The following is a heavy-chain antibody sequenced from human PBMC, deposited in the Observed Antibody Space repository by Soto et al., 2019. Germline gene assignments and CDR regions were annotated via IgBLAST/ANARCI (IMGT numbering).Heavy chain of an antibody. CDR1: GGSISSSSYY. CDR3: ARDSGDYGTPFDY. D-gene: IGHD4-17*01. CDR2: IYYSGST. Sequence: SETLSLTCTVSGGSISSSSYYWGWIRQPPGKGLEWIGSIYYSGSTYYNPSLKSRVTISVDTSKNQFSLKLSSVTAADTAVYYCARDSGDYGTPFDYWGQGTLVTVSS. V-gene: IGHV4-39*07. J-gene: IGHJ4*02.